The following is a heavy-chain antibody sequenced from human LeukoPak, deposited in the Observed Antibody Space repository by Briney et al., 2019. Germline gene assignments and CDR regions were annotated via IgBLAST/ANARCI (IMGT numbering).Heavy chain of an antibody. CDR1: GGSLSSYY. Sequence: SDTLSLTCTVSGGSLSSYYWSWIRQPAGKGLEWIGRIYTGGSTNYNPSLKSRVTMSVDTSKNQFSLKLSSVTAADTAVYYCARVLPTAGFDIWGQGTMVTVSS. J-gene: IGHJ3*02. CDR2: IYTGGST. V-gene: IGHV4-4*07. CDR3: ARVLPTAGFDI. D-gene: IGHD3-10*01.